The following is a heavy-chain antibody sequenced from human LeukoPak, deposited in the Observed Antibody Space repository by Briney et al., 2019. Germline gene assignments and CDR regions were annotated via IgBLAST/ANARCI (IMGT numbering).Heavy chain of an antibody. CDR3: ARDTIRSGSGLG. Sequence: ASVKVSFKASVYTFTVYYMHWVRQAPGQGLEWMGWINPNSGGTNYAQKFQGRVTMTRDTSISTAYMELSRLRSDDTAVYYCARDTIRSGSGLGWGQGTLVTVSS. J-gene: IGHJ4*02. CDR2: INPNSGGT. CDR1: VYTFTVYY. D-gene: IGHD3-10*01. V-gene: IGHV1-2*02.